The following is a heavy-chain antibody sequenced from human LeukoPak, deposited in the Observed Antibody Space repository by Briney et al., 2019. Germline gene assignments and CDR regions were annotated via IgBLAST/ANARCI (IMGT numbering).Heavy chain of an antibody. D-gene: IGHD5-12*01. J-gene: IGHJ4*02. V-gene: IGHV4-4*03. CDR1: GDSIRKDNW. Sequence: PGTLSLTCSVSGDSIRKDNWWTWVRRSPGKGLEWLGEIYDSGKTNYHPSLRSRIAISIDTAKRQFSLELTAVTAADTAVYYCANHYSGYIDYWGQGILVTVSS. CDR3: ANHYSGYIDY. CDR2: IYDSGKT.